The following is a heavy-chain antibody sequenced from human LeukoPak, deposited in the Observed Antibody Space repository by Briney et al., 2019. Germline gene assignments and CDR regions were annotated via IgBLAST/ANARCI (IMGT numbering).Heavy chain of an antibody. V-gene: IGHV3-7*01. Sequence: GGSLRLSCAAAGFTFSSYWMSWVRQAPGKGLEWVANIKQDGSEKYYVDSVKGRFTISRDNAKNSLYLQMNSLRAEDTAVYYCARSNVLRYFDWLSGSYYYYYYMDVWGKGTTVTVSS. J-gene: IGHJ6*03. CDR1: GFTFSSYW. D-gene: IGHD3-9*01. CDR3: ARSNVLRYFDWLSGSYYYYYYMDV. CDR2: IKQDGSEK.